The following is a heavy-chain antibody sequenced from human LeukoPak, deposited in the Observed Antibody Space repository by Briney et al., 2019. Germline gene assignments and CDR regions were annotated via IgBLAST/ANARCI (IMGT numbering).Heavy chain of an antibody. J-gene: IGHJ6*03. CDR2: ISYSGST. CDR1: GGSISSHS. V-gene: IGHV4-59*11. Sequence: SETLSLTCTVSGGSISSHSLSWIRQPPGKGLEWIGSISYSGSTNYNPSLKSRVSISVDTSKNQFSLKLSSVTAADTAVYYCARARYYYYNYMDVWGKGTTVTVSS. CDR3: ARARYYYYNYMDV.